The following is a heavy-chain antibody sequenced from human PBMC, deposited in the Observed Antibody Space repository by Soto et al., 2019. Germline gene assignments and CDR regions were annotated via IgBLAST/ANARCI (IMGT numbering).Heavy chain of an antibody. V-gene: IGHV3-23*01. D-gene: IGHD3-16*02. CDR3: AKSLFIRTYYFDY. CDR2: ISGRGGST. CDR1: GFTFSSYA. J-gene: IGHJ4*02. Sequence: EVQLLESGGGLVQPGGSLRLSCAASGFTFSSYAMSWVRQAPGKGLEWVSAISGRGGSTYYADSVKGRFTISRDNSKNTLYLQMNSLRAEDTAVYYCAKSLFIRTYYFDYWGQGTLVTVSS.